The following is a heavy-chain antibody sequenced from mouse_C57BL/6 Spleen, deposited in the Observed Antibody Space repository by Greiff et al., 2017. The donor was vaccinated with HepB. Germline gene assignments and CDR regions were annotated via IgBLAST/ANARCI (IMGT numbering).Heavy chain of an antibody. CDR3: ARSGYSNYEGDY. V-gene: IGHV1-80*01. CDR2: IYPGDGDT. CDR1: GYAFSSYW. D-gene: IGHD2-5*01. Sequence: VQLQESGAELVKPGASVKISCKASGYAFSSYWMNWVKQRPGKGLEWIGQIYPGDGDTNYNGKFKGKATLTADKSSSTAYMQLISLTSEDSSVYFCARSGYSNYEGDYWGQGTTLTVSS. J-gene: IGHJ2*01.